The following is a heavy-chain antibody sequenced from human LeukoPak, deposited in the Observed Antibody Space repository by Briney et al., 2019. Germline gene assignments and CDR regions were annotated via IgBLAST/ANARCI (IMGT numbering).Heavy chain of an antibody. CDR1: CDSIDSYY. D-gene: IGHD5-12*01. CDR2: IYYRGTT. Sequence: PSETLSLTCTVSCDSIDSYYWSWIRQPPGKGLEWIGYIYYRGTTSYNPFLKSRVTISVDTSKNQFSLKLNSVTAADTAVYYCARLPRYGGYDHFDYWGQGILVIVSS. V-gene: IGHV4-59*12. CDR3: ARLPRYGGYDHFDY. J-gene: IGHJ4*02.